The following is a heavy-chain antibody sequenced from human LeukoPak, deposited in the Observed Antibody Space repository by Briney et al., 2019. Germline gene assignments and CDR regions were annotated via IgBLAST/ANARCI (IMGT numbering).Heavy chain of an antibody. Sequence: GGSLRLSCTASGCTFGDYAMSWVREAPGKGLEWVGFIRSKAYGGTTEYAASVKGRFTISRDDSKSIAYLQMNSLKTEDTAVYYCTRGDRYYYYYYMDVWGKGTTVTISS. J-gene: IGHJ6*03. CDR2: IRSKAYGGTT. CDR3: TRGDRYYYYYYMDV. V-gene: IGHV3-49*04. D-gene: IGHD2-21*02. CDR1: GCTFGDYA.